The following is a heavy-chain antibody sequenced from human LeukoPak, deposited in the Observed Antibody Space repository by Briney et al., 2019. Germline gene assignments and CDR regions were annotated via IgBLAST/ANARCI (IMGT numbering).Heavy chain of an antibody. CDR2: ISGSGGST. CDR1: RFTLSSYA. J-gene: IGHJ4*02. CDR3: AKLIKDCGGECYLKLYYFDY. D-gene: IGHD2-21*01. V-gene: IGHV3-23*01. Sequence: PGGSLRLSCAASRFTLSSYAMSWVRQAPGNGLEWVSAISGSGGSTYYADSVKGRFTISRDNSKNTLYLQMNSLRAEDTAVYYCAKLIKDCGGECYLKLYYFDYWGQGTLVTGSS.